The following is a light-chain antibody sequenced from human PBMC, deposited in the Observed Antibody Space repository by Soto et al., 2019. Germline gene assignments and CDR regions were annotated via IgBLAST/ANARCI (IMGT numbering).Light chain of an antibody. CDR3: QQSYSTPIT. V-gene: IGKV1-39*01. Sequence: DIGMTQSPTSLAVSLADSSTIQWKSSQIVLYSSDNKNYLAWYQQKPGKAPKLLIYAASSLQSGVPSRFSGSGSGTDFTLTISSLQPEDFATYYCQQSYSTPITLGQGTRLEIK. J-gene: IGKJ5*01. CDR1: QIVLYSSDNKNY. CDR2: AAS.